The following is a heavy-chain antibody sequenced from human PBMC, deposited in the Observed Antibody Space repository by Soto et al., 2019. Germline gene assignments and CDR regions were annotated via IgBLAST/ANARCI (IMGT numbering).Heavy chain of an antibody. V-gene: IGHV3-23*01. J-gene: IGHJ4*02. D-gene: IGHD6-19*01. CDR2: IGGSGGST. CDR1: VFTFSSYA. CDR3: AKDLKQWPYYFDY. Sequence: GGSLRLSCAASVFTFSSYAMSWVRQAPGKWLEWFSAIGGSGGSTXXADSVKGRXTISRYNSKNTXYLQMXSLRAEDTAXYYCAKDLKQWPYYFDYCGQGTLVTVSX.